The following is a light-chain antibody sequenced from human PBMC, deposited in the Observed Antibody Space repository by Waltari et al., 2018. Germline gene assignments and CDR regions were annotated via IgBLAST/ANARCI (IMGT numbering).Light chain of an antibody. Sequence: DIQMTQSPSSVSASVGDRVTINCRASQGISSWLAWYQQRPGKAAMLLIYAASSLESGVPSRFSGSGSGTNFTLTISSLQPEDFASYYCQQPNTFPPTFGPGTKVDIK. V-gene: IGKV1D-12*01. CDR1: QGISSW. CDR3: QQPNTFPPT. CDR2: AAS. J-gene: IGKJ3*01.